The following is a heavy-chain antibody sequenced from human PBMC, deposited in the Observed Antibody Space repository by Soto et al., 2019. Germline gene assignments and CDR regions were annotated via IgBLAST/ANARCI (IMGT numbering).Heavy chain of an antibody. Sequence: PGGSLRLSCAASGITFSKAWMNWVRQSPGKGLEWVGRIKSRSDGGTTAYAAPVKGRFTVSRDDSKNTLYLQLNSLMAEDSAMYYCTTALLTMMDYWGQGTLVTVS. CDR3: TTALLTMMDY. D-gene: IGHD3-22*01. J-gene: IGHJ4*02. V-gene: IGHV3-15*01. CDR2: IKSRSDGGTT. CDR1: GITFSKAW.